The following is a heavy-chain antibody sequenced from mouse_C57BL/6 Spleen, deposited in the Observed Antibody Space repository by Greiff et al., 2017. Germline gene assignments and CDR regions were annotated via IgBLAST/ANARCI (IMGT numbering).Heavy chain of an antibody. V-gene: IGHV1-54*01. Sequence: QVQLQQSGAELVRPGTSVKVSCKASGYAFTNYLIEWVKQRPGQGLEWIGVINPGSGGTNYNEKFKGKATLTADKSSSTAYMQRSSLTSEDSAVYFCARSASSYWYFDVWGTGTTVTVSS. CDR1: GYAFTNYL. CDR3: ARSASSYWYFDV. D-gene: IGHD1-1*01. J-gene: IGHJ1*03. CDR2: INPGSGGT.